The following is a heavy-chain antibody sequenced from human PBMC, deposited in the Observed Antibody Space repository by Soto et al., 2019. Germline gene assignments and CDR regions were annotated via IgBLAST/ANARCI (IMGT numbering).Heavy chain of an antibody. CDR1: GFTFSSYA. Sequence: EVQLLESGGGLVQPGGSLRLSCAASGFTFSSYAMSWVRQAPGKGLEWVSAISDSGGSTYYADSVKGRFTISRDNSKNTLYLQMNSLRAEDTAVYYCAKDNNVVRGVYLYWGQGTLVTVSS. D-gene: IGHD3-10*01. CDR3: AKDNNVVRGVYLY. CDR2: ISDSGGST. V-gene: IGHV3-23*01. J-gene: IGHJ4*02.